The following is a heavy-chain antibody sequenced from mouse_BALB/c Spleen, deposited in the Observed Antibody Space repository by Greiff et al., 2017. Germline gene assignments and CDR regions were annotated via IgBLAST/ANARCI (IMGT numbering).Heavy chain of an antibody. D-gene: IGHD2-1*01. CDR2: ISSGGSYT. Sequence: DVKLVESGGGLVKPGGSLKLSCAASGFTFSSYAMSWVRQSPEKRLEWVAEISSGGSYTYYPDTVTGRFTISRDNAKNTLYLEMSSLRSEDTAMYYCARDRGGNYDFDYWGQGTTLTVSS. J-gene: IGHJ2*01. CDR1: GFTFSSYA. CDR3: ARDRGGNYDFDY. V-gene: IGHV5-9-4*01.